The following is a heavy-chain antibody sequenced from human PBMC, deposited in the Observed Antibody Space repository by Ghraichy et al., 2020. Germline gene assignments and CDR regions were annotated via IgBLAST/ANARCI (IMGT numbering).Heavy chain of an antibody. V-gene: IGHV4-34*01. Sequence: SETLSLTCAVYGGSFSGYYWSWIRQPPGKGLEWIGEINHSGDITYNTSLKSRVTISVEKSKNQFSLKLSSVTAADTAVYYCARRTYSGSGSYYNSWGQGTLVTVSS. CDR2: INHSGDI. CDR3: ARRTYSGSGSYYNS. D-gene: IGHD3-10*01. CDR1: GGSFSGYY. J-gene: IGHJ4*02.